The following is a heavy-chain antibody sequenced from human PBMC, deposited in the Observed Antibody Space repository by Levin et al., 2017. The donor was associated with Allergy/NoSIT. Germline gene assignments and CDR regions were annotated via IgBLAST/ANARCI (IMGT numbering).Heavy chain of an antibody. CDR3: AKAIAAATGGY. CDR1: GFTFSSYA. D-gene: IGHD6-13*01. J-gene: IGHJ4*02. V-gene: IGHV3-23*01. Sequence: GESLKISCAASGFTFSSYAMSWVRQAPGKGLEWVSAISGSGGSTYYADSVKGRFTISRDNSKNTLYLQMNSLRAEDTAVYYCAKAIAAATGGYWGQGTLVTVSS. CDR2: ISGSGGST.